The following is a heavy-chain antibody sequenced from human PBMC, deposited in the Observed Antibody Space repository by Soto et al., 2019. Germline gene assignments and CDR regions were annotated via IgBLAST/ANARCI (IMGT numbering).Heavy chain of an antibody. J-gene: IGHJ4*02. D-gene: IGHD3-10*01. CDR3: ARGAYGSSRTPDY. Sequence: VASVKVSCKASAYTFNAYAMHWVRQAPGQGLEWMGYINAGDRYTGYSQKFQGRVTITRDTSANTVYMELSSLRSEDAAVYSCARGAYGSSRTPDYWGQGTLVTVSS. CDR2: INAGDRYT. V-gene: IGHV1-3*01. CDR1: AYTFNAYA.